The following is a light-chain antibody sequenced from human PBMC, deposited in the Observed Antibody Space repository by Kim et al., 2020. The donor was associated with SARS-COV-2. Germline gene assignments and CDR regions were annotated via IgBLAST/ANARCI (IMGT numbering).Light chain of an antibody. V-gene: IGKV1-27*01. Sequence: DIQMTQSPSSLSAFVGDKVTITCRASQGIDNYLAWYQQKPGKGPKLLIHTASTLQSGVPSRFRGSGSWTDFTLTIDSLQPDDVATYYCQKYDIAPRTFGQGTKVDIK. J-gene: IGKJ1*01. CDR3: QKYDIAPRT. CDR2: TAS. CDR1: QGIDNY.